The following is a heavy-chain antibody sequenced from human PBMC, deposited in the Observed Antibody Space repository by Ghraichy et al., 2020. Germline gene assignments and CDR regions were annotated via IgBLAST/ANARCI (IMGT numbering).Heavy chain of an antibody. D-gene: IGHD3-10*01. Sequence: ASVKVSCKASGYTFTSYYMHWVRQAPGQGLEWMGIINPSGGSTSYAQKFQGRVTMTRDTSTSTVYMELSSLRSEDTAVYYCARDKGYYGSGEVGGMDVWGQGTTVTVSS. CDR3: ARDKGYYGSGEVGGMDV. CDR2: INPSGGST. V-gene: IGHV1-46*01. CDR1: GYTFTSYY. J-gene: IGHJ6*02.